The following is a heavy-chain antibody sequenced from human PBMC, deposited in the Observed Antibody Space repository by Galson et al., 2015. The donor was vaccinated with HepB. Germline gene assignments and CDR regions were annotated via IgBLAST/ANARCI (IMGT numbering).Heavy chain of an antibody. CDR2: TYYRSKWYN. Sequence: CAISGDSVSSNSAAWNWIRQSPSRGLEWLGRTYYRSKWYNDYAVSVKSRITINPDTSKNQFSLQLNSVTAADTAVYYCARMGYSSGWYGPLYGMDVWGQGTTVTVSS. CDR3: ARMGYSSGWYGPLYGMDV. J-gene: IGHJ6*02. V-gene: IGHV6-1*01. D-gene: IGHD6-19*01. CDR1: GDSVSSNSAA.